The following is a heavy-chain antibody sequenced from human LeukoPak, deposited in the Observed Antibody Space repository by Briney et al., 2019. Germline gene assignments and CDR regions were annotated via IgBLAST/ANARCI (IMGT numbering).Heavy chain of an antibody. J-gene: IGHJ3*02. D-gene: IGHD3/OR15-3a*01. CDR2: IYSGDTT. CDR1: GFTVSSNY. CDR3: ARDGLDAFDI. V-gene: IGHV3-53*01. Sequence: GGSLRLSCAASGFTVSSNYMSWVRQAPGKGLEWVSVIYSGDTTHYADSVKGRFTISRDNAKNSLYLQMNSLRDEDTAVYYCARDGLDAFDIWGQGTMVTVSS.